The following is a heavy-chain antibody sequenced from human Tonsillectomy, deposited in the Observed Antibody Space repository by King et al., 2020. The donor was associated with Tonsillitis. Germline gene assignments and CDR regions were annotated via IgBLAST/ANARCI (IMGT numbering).Heavy chain of an antibody. Sequence: VQLVESGGGVVQPGGSLRLSCAASGFTFDNYAMQWVRQVPGNGLEWVSLISGDGGNTNYADSVKGRFSISRDNSKNSLYLEMNSLRKEDSALYYCAKGYSDWPPWDDHYYYMDVWGKGTTVTVSS. CDR2: ISGDGGNT. V-gene: IGHV3-43*02. J-gene: IGHJ6*03. CDR3: AKGYSDWPPWDDHYYYMDV. CDR1: GFTFDNYA. D-gene: IGHD4-11*01.